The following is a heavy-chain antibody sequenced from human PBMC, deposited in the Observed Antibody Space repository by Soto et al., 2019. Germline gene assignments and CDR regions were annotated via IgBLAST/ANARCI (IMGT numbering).Heavy chain of an antibody. Sequence: QVQLQESGPGLVKPSETLSLTCTVSGGSISSYYWSWIRQPPGKGLEWIGYIYYSGSTTYNPSLMSRVTMSVDTFKNQFSLQLSSVTAADTAVYYCARSLRQYYYYYAMDVWGKGTTVTVSS. CDR1: GGSISSYY. D-gene: IGHD3-16*02. V-gene: IGHV4-59*01. CDR3: ARSLRQYYYYYAMDV. J-gene: IGHJ6*04. CDR2: IYYSGST.